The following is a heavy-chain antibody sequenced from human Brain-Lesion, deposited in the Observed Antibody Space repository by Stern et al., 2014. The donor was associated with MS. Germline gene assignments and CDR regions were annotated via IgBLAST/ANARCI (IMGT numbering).Heavy chain of an antibody. CDR2: INRDGSDT. CDR3: ARGVGDY. Sequence: EAHLVESGGGLVQPGGSLRLSCAASGFNFSSYWMPWVRQFPEKGLFWVSQINRDGSDTSYADSVKGRFSISRDNIRNMLYLRMTSLRAEDTAVYYCARGVGDYWGQGARVTVSS. V-gene: IGHV3-74*02. D-gene: IGHD3-16*01. CDR1: GFNFSSYW. J-gene: IGHJ4*02.